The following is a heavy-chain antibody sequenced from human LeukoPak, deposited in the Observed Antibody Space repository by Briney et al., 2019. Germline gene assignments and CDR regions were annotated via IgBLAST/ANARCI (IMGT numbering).Heavy chain of an antibody. D-gene: IGHD6-13*01. V-gene: IGHV1-8*03. CDR3: AIETGYNSNWFPLDY. CDR2: MHPNSDNT. Sequence: GASVTVSCKASGYTFTSYDINWVRQATGKGLEWMGGMHPNSDNTGYAQKLHGRATITRNTSINTANKELSSLRSEDTAGYNCAIETGYNSNWFPLDYWGQGTLVTVSS. CDR1: GYTFTSYD. J-gene: IGHJ4*02.